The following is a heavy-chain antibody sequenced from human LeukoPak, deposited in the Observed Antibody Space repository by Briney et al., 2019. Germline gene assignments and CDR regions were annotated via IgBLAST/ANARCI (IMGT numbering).Heavy chain of an antibody. Sequence: ASVKVSCKASGGTFSSYAISWVRQAPGQGLEWMGWINPNSGGTNYAQKFQGRVTMTRDTSISTAYMELSRLRSDDTAVYYCARDKPLLWFGELSGNFDYWGQGTLVTVSS. D-gene: IGHD3-10*01. CDR1: GGTFSSYA. V-gene: IGHV1-2*02. CDR2: INPNSGGT. CDR3: ARDKPLLWFGELSGNFDY. J-gene: IGHJ4*02.